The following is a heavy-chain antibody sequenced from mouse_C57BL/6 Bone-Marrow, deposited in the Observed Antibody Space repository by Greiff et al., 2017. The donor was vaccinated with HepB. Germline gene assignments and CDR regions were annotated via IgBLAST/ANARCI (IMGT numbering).Heavy chain of an antibody. V-gene: IGHV5-17*01. J-gene: IGHJ2*01. CDR3: ARGSYAY. CDR2: ISSGSSTS. CDR1: GFTFTDYG. D-gene: IGHD1-1*01. Sequence: EVNVVESGGGLVKPGGSLKLSCAASGFTFTDYGMHWVRQAPEKGLEWVAYISSGSSTSNYADTVKGRFTISRDNAKNTLFLQMTSLRSEDTAMYDCARGSYAYWGQGTTLTVSS.